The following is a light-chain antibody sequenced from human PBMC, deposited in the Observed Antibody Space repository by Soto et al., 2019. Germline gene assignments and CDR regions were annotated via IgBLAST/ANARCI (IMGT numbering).Light chain of an antibody. CDR1: SSDVGGYKY. CDR3: SSYTTSSPCG. CDR2: EVS. J-gene: IGLJ1*01. Sequence: QSALTQPASVSGSPGQSITISCTGTSSDVGGYKYVSWYQQYPGKAPKLMMYEVSNRPSGVSNRFSGSKSGNTASLTISGLQAEDEADYYCSSYTTSSPCGFGTGTKVTV. V-gene: IGLV2-14*01.